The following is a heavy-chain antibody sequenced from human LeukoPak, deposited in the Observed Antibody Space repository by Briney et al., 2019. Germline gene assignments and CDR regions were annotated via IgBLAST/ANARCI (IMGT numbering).Heavy chain of an antibody. D-gene: IGHD6-6*01. J-gene: IGHJ4*02. V-gene: IGHV3-33*01. Sequence: PGGSLRLSCAASGFTFSSYGMHWVRQAPGKGLEWVAVIWYDGSNKYHADSVKGRFTISRDNSKNTLYLQMNSLRAEDTAVYYCARDGYSSSSYFDYWGQGTLVTVSS. CDR3: ARDGYSSSSYFDY. CDR1: GFTFSSYG. CDR2: IWYDGSNK.